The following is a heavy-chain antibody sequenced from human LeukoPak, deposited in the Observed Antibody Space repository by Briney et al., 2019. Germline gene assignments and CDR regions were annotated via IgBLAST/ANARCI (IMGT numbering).Heavy chain of an antibody. D-gene: IGHD4-17*01. Sequence: GGSLRLSCAASGFTFSSYWMHWVRQAPGKGLVWVSRISSDGSSTDYADSVKGRFTISRDNAKNTLYLQMNSLRAEDTAVYYCGKCTTGNTHYPIDYWGQGTLVTVSS. CDR1: GFTFSSYW. V-gene: IGHV3-74*01. J-gene: IGHJ4*02. CDR3: GKCTTGNTHYPIDY. CDR2: ISSDGSST.